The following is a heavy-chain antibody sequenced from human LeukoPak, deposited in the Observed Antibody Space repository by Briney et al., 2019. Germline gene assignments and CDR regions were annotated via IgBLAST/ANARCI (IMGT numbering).Heavy chain of an antibody. V-gene: IGHV4-39*01. D-gene: IGHD6-13*01. Sequence: SETLSLTCTVSGGSISSSSYYWGWIRQPPGKGLEWIGSIYYSGSTYYNPSLKSRVTISVDTPKNQFSLKLSSVTAADTAVYYCARPKDGNSNLSGYSSSWYNYYYYYMDVWGKGTTVTVSS. CDR2: IYYSGST. J-gene: IGHJ6*03. CDR1: GGSISSSSYY. CDR3: ARPKDGNSNLSGYSSSWYNYYYYYMDV.